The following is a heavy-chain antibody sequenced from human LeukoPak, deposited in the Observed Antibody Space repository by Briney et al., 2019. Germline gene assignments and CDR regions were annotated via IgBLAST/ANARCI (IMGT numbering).Heavy chain of an antibody. CDR1: GYTFTSYY. J-gene: IGHJ4*02. D-gene: IGHD6-19*01. CDR3: ARDGSGEIDY. CDR2: INPSSGST. V-gene: IGHV1-46*01. Sequence: GASVKVSCKASGYTFTSYYMHWVRQAPGQGLEWMGIINPSSGSTSYAQKFQGRVTMTRDTSTSTVYMELSSLRSEDTAVYYRARDGSGEIDYWGQGTLVTVSS.